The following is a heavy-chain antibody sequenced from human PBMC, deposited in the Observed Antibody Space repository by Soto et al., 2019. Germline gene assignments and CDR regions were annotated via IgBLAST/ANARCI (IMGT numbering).Heavy chain of an antibody. CDR1: GFTGSSYA. Sequence: GGSLRLSCAAAGFTGSSYAMSWVRQAPGRGLEGVSAISGSGGSTYSADSVKGRFTISRGNSKNTLYLHMNSLRAEDTAVYYCAKSGSICTNGVCYWLDYYYGMDVWGQGTTVTVSS. D-gene: IGHD2-8*01. CDR3: AKSGSICTNGVCYWLDYYYGMDV. CDR2: ISGSGGST. V-gene: IGHV3-23*01. J-gene: IGHJ6*02.